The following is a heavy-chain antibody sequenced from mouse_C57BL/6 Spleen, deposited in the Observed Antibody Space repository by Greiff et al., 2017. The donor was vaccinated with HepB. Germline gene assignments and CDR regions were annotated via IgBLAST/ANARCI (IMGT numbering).Heavy chain of an antibody. V-gene: IGHV1-26*01. Sequence: VQLQQSGPELVKPGASVKISCKASGYTFTDYYMNWVKQSHGKSLEWIGDINPNNGGTSYNQKFKGKATLTVDKSSSTAYMELRSLTSEDSAVYYCASAYYSKEGAMDYWGQGTSVTVSS. J-gene: IGHJ4*01. CDR3: ASAYYSKEGAMDY. D-gene: IGHD2-5*01. CDR1: GYTFTDYY. CDR2: INPNNGGT.